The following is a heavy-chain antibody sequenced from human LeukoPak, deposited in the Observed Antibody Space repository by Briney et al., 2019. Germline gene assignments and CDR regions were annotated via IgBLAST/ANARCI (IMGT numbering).Heavy chain of an antibody. V-gene: IGHV4-39*07. CDR3: ARVCDGYNYGLNWYFDL. CDR1: GGSISSSSYY. CDR2: IYYSGST. D-gene: IGHD5-24*01. J-gene: IGHJ2*01. Sequence: PSETLSLTCTVSGGSISSSSYYWGWIRQPPGKGLEWIGSIYYSGSTYYNPSLKSRVTISVDTSKNQFSLKLSSVTAADTAVYYCARVCDGYNYGLNWYFDLWGRGTLVTVSS.